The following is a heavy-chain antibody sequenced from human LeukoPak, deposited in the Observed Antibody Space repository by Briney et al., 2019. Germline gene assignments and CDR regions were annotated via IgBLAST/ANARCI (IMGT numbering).Heavy chain of an antibody. CDR3: ARTVFGAYNWFDP. J-gene: IGHJ5*02. CDR2: ISSTSNYI. D-gene: IGHD3-3*01. Sequence: PGGSLRLSCAASGFTFSSCDMNWVRQAPGKGLEWVSSISSTSNYINYADSVKGRFTISRDNAKNSLFLQMNSLRVEDTAVYYCARTVFGAYNWFDPWGQGALVTVSS. CDR1: GFTFSSCD. V-gene: IGHV3-21*01.